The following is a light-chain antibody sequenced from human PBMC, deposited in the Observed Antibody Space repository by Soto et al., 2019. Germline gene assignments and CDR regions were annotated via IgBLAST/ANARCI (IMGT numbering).Light chain of an antibody. CDR1: SSNIGTNT. J-gene: IGLJ3*02. CDR3: AAWDDTLNGPV. CDR2: TNN. Sequence: QSVLTQPRSASGTPGQRVTISCSGSSSNIGTNTVNWYQQLPGTAPKLLIYTNNQRPSAIPDRFSGSKSGTSASLAISGLQSEDEGDYYCAAWDDTLNGPVFGGGTKVTVL. V-gene: IGLV1-44*01.